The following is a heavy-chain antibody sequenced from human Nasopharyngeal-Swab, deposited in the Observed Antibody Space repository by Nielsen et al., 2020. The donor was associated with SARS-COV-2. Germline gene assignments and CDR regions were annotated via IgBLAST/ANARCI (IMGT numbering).Heavy chain of an antibody. V-gene: IGHV4-34*01. J-gene: IGHJ6*02. CDR2: INHSGST. Sequence: SETLSLTCAVDGGSFSGYYWSWIRQTPGKGLEWNGEINHSGSTNYNQSLKSRVTISVDTSKNQFSLKLSSVTAADTAVYYCARARYYDSSGYGGYYYYGMDVWGQGTTVTVSS. CDR1: GGSFSGYY. CDR3: ARARYYDSSGYGGYYYYGMDV. D-gene: IGHD3-22*01.